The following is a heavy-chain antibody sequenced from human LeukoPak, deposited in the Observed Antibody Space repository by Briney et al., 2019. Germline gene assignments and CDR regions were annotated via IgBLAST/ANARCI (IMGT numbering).Heavy chain of an antibody. CDR3: ARIPGMAAGSDFYFDY. D-gene: IGHD6-13*01. CDR1: GFTFYTYD. J-gene: IGHJ4*02. Sequence: GGSLRLSCVASGFTFYTYDMSWVRQVPGKGLDWVSSISYHGHRTYYTDSVKGRFTISRDNSKNTLYLQLNSLRVEDTAIYYCARIPGMAAGSDFYFDYWGPGTVVTVFS. V-gene: IGHV3-23*01. CDR2: ISYHGHRT.